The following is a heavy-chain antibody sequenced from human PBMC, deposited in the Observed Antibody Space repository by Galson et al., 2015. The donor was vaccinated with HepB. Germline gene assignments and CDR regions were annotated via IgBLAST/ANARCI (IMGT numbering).Heavy chain of an antibody. D-gene: IGHD6-19*01. CDR1: GGTFSSNA. CDR2: LIPIFGTA. J-gene: IGHJ6*03. V-gene: IGHV1-69*13. Sequence: SVKVSCKGSGGTFSSNAISWVRQAPGQGLEWMGGLIPIFGTAIYAQKFQGRVTFTADESTSTAYMELSSLRSEDTAIYYCARVSAVATSFFYMDVWGTGTTVTVSS. CDR3: ARVSAVATSFFYMDV.